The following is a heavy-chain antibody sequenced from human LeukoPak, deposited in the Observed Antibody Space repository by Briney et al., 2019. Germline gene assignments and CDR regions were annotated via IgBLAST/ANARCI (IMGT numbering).Heavy chain of an antibody. CDR2: ISYDGSSQ. CDR3: ARGGCCRDGCSYGNY. CDR1: GFSFSSYP. J-gene: IGHJ4*02. V-gene: IGHV3-30*01. D-gene: IGHD5-24*01. Sequence: GSLRLSCAASGFSFSSYPMNWVRQAPGKGLEWVAVISYDGSSQYYADSVKGRFTISRDNSKNTLNLQMNSLRAEDTAVYYCARGGCCRDGCSYGNYWGQGTLVTVSS.